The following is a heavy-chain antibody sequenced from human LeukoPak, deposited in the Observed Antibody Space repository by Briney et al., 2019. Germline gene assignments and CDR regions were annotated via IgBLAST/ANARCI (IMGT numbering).Heavy chain of an antibody. Sequence: GGSLRLSCAASGFTFSSYEMNWVRQAPGKGLEWVSYISSSGSTIYYADSVKGRFTISRDNAKNSLYLEMNSLRAEDTAFYYCARVKGSYFYYYAMDVWGQGTTVTVSS. D-gene: IGHD2/OR15-2a*01. CDR3: ARVKGSYFYYYAMDV. V-gene: IGHV3-48*03. CDR1: GFTFSSYE. J-gene: IGHJ6*02. CDR2: ISSSGSTI.